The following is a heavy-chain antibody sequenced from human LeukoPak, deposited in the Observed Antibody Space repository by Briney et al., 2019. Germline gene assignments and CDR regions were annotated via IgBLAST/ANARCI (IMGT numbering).Heavy chain of an antibody. Sequence: ASVKVSCKASGYTFTSYGISWVRQAPGQGLEWMGWISAYNGNTNYAQKLQGRVSMTADTSTSTAYMELRSLRSDDTAVYYCARGSPPRRNYDSRGYYSYYFDYWGQGTLVTVSS. V-gene: IGHV1-18*01. CDR2: ISAYNGNT. CDR3: ARGSPPRRNYDSRGYYSYYFDY. J-gene: IGHJ4*02. D-gene: IGHD3-22*01. CDR1: GYTFTSYG.